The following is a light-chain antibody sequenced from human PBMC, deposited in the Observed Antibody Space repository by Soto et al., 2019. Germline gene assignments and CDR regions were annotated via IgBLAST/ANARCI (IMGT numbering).Light chain of an antibody. Sequence: EIVMTQSPATLSVSPGERATLSCRASQSVSSNLAWYQQKSCQTPRLLIYGASTRATDIPARFSGSGSGTEFTLTISSLQSEDFAVYYCQQYDNWPLAFGGGTKVEI. J-gene: IGKJ4*01. V-gene: IGKV3-15*01. CDR3: QQYDNWPLA. CDR2: GAS. CDR1: QSVSSN.